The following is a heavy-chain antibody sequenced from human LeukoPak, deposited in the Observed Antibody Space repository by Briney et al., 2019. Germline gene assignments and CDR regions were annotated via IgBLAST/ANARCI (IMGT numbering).Heavy chain of an antibody. Sequence: PSETLSLTCTVSGGSISSYYWSWIRQPPGKGLEWIGYIYYSGSTNYNPSLKSRVTISVDTSKNQFSLKLSSVTAADTAVYYCARGLRVVVITTSSLSFDYWGQGTLVTVSS. D-gene: IGHD3-22*01. CDR2: IYYSGST. V-gene: IGHV4-59*12. CDR1: GGSISSYY. J-gene: IGHJ4*02. CDR3: ARGLRVVVITTSSLSFDY.